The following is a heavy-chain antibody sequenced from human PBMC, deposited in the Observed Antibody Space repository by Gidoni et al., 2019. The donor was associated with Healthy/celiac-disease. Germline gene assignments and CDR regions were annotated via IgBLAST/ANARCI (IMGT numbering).Heavy chain of an antibody. CDR1: GGSFCGYY. D-gene: IGHD3-22*01. CDR2: INHSGST. V-gene: IGHV4-34*01. J-gene: IGHJ4*02. CDR3: ARGPPWYYYDSSGYLDY. Sequence: QVPLQQWGAGLLKPSETLSHTCAVYGGSFCGYYWSWIRQPPGKGLAWIGEINHSGSTNYNPSLKSRVTISVDTSKNQFSLKLSSVTAADTAVYYCARGPPWYYYDSSGYLDYWGQGTLVTVSS.